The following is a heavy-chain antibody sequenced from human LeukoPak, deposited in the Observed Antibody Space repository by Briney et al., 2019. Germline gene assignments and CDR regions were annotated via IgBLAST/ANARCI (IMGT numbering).Heavy chain of an antibody. CDR3: ASRMAVRPKYYFDS. J-gene: IGHJ4*02. Sequence: SETLSLTCTVSGGSVSSTSYYWGWIRQSPGKGLEWIGSIYYSGNTFYNPSLESRVTISVDTSKNQFSLKLTSVTAADTAVYYCASRMAVRPKYYFDSWGPGILVTVSS. D-gene: IGHD6-6*01. V-gene: IGHV4-39*01. CDR2: IYYSGNT. CDR1: GGSVSSTSYY.